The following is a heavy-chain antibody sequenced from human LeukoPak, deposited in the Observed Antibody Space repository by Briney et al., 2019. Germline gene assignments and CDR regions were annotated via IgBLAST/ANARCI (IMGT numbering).Heavy chain of an antibody. CDR1: GFTFSSYG. V-gene: IGHV3-30*18. CDR3: AKDLGFGGVISIDY. CDR2: ISYDGSNK. D-gene: IGHD3-16*01. Sequence: GGSLRLSCAASGFTFSSYGMHRVRQAPGKGVEWVAVISYDGSNKYYADSVKGRFTISRDNSKNTLYLQMNSLRAEDTAVYYCAKDLGFGGVISIDYWGQGTLVTVSS. J-gene: IGHJ4*02.